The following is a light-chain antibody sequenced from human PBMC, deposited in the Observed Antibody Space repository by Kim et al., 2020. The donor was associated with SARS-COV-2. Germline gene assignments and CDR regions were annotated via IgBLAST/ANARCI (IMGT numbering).Light chain of an antibody. CDR1: SGHSTYA. CDR3: QTWGNGIWV. J-gene: IGLJ3*02. Sequence: QLVLTQSPSASASLGASVKLTCTLSSGHSTYAIAWHQQRPEKGPRFLMKLNSDGSHTKGDGIPDRFAGSTSGAERHLTISSLQSDDESDYYCQTWGNGIWVFGGGTQLTVL. CDR2: LNSDGSH. V-gene: IGLV4-69*01.